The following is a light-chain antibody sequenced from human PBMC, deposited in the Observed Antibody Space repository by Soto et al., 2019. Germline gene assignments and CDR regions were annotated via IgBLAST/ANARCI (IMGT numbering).Light chain of an antibody. CDR3: QKYNSASLLT. CDR2: AAS. J-gene: IGKJ4*01. V-gene: IGKV1-27*01. Sequence: DIQMTQSPSSLSASVGDRVTITCRASQDISNYLAWYQQKPGKVPKLLIYAASTLQSGVPSRFSGSGSGTDFTLTISSLQPEDVATYYCQKYNSASLLTFGGGTKVEIK. CDR1: QDISNY.